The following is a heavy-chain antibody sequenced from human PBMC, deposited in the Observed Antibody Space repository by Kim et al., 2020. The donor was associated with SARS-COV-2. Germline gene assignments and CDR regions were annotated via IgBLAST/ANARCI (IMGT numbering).Heavy chain of an antibody. CDR1: GGTFSSYA. Sequence: SVKVSCKASGGTFSSYAISWVRQAPGQGLEWMGRIIPILGIANYAQKFQGRVTITADKSTSTAYMELSSLRSEDTAVYYCARWGHGVVRGVTNYFDYWGQGTLVTVSS. J-gene: IGHJ4*02. CDR3: ARWGHGVVRGVTNYFDY. D-gene: IGHD3-10*01. CDR2: IIPILGIA. V-gene: IGHV1-69*04.